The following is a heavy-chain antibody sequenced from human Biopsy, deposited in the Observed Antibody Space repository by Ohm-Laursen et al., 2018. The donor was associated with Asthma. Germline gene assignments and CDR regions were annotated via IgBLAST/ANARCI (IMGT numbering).Heavy chain of an antibody. V-gene: IGHV4-59*07. J-gene: IGHJ5*02. D-gene: IGHD2-15*01. CDR3: ARLADCSGGACYSYGWFDP. Sequence: SDTLSLTCPVSGGSIRSHDWTWIRLPPGKGLEDIGDVSHTGSTNYNPSLKSRVTMPLDTSKNQFSLRLTSVTPADTAVYYCARLADCSGGACYSYGWFDPWGQGTRVTVSS. CDR2: VSHTGST. CDR1: GGSIRSHD.